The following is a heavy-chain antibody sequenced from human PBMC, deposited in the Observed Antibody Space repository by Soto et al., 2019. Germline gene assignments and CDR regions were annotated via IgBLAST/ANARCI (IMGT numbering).Heavy chain of an antibody. CDR1: GGSISSYY. V-gene: IGHV4-59*01. D-gene: IGHD3-22*01. CDR3: ARGNPYYYDSSGWFDP. CDR2: IYYSGST. Sequence: PSETLSLTCTVSGGSISSYYWSWIRQPPGKGLEWIGYIYYSGSTNYNPSLKSRVTISVDTSKNQSSLKLSSVTAADTAVYYCARGNPYYYDSSGWFDPWGQVTLVTVS. J-gene: IGHJ5*02.